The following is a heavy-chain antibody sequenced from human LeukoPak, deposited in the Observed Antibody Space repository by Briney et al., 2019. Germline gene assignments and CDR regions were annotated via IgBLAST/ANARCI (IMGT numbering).Heavy chain of an antibody. V-gene: IGHV4-61*02. J-gene: IGHJ5*02. D-gene: IGHD3-10*01. CDR2: IYTSGST. CDR3: ARDVPLITMVRGVIARGGYNWFDP. Sequence: SETLSLTCTVSGGSISSGSYYWSWIRQPAGKGLEWIGRIYTSGSTNYNPSLKSRVTISVDTSKNQFSLKLSSVTAADTAVYYCARDVPLITMVRGVIARGGYNWFDPWGQGTLVTVSS. CDR1: GGSISSGSYY.